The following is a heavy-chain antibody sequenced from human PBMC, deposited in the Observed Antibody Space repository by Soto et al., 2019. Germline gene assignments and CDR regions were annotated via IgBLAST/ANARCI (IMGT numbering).Heavy chain of an antibody. CDR1: GFSLSTAGKR. CDR3: AHSRGDGDYFPY. CDR2: IYWDDDK. D-gene: IGHD3-16*01. J-gene: IGHJ4*02. Sequence: QITLKESGPTLVKPTQTLTLICTFSGFSLSTAGKRVAWIRQPPGKALEWLSVIYWDDDKRYSPSLKSRLTIAKDTSKNQVVLKMTNMDPLDTGTYYCAHSRGDGDYFPYLGQGTLVSVSS. V-gene: IGHV2-5*02.